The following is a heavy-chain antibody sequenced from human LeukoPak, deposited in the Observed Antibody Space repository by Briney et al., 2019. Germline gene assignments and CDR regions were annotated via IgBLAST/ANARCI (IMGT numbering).Heavy chain of an antibody. CDR2: INPNSGDT. Sequence: ASVKVSCKTSGYTFTGHYMHWARQAPGQGLEWMGWINPNSGDTNSAQKFQGRVTMTRDTSISTAYMELSRLRSDDTAVYYCARDRPTVAGNYWGQGTLVTVSS. CDR3: ARDRPTVAGNY. D-gene: IGHD6-19*01. V-gene: IGHV1-2*02. CDR1: GYTFTGHY. J-gene: IGHJ4*02.